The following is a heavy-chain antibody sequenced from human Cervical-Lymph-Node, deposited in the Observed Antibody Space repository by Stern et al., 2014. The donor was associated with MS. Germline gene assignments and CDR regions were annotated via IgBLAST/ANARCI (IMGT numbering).Heavy chain of an antibody. CDR3: ARQRQGSGWAYFFDY. D-gene: IGHD6-19*01. CDR2: IYHSATT. CDR1: GGSVSSDH. J-gene: IGHJ4*02. V-gene: IGHV4-59*08. Sequence: QVQLQESGPGLVKPSETLSLTCTVSGGSVSSDHWSWIRQSPEKGLEWIGYIYHSATTNYNPSFRSRVTMSLDTSMHQFSLWLTSVTAADTAVYYCARQRQGSGWAYFFDYWGQGTPVIVSS.